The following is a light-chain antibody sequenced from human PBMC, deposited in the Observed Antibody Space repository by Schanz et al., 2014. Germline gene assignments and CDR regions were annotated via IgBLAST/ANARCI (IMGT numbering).Light chain of an antibody. CDR2: GAS. Sequence: EIVMTQSPATLSLSPGETATLSCRASQNVDSNLAWYQQTPGQAPRLLIYGASTRATGIPDRFSGSGSGTDFTLTISSLEPEDFAVYFCQHRSSWQWTFGQGTKVEIK. CDR1: QNVDSN. J-gene: IGKJ1*01. CDR3: QHRSSWQWT. V-gene: IGKV3D-11*02.